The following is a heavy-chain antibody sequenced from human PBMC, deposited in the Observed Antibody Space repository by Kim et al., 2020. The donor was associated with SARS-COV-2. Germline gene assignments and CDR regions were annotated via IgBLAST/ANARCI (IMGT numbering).Heavy chain of an antibody. D-gene: IGHD3-9*01. CDR2: ISGSGGST. Sequence: GGSLRLSCAASGFTFSSYAMSWVRQAPGKGLEWVSAISGSGGSTYYADSVKGRFTISRDNSKNTLYLQMNSLRAEDTAVYYCAKVSYYDILTGSSIDYWGQGTLVTVSS. CDR3: AKVSYYDILTGSSIDY. J-gene: IGHJ4*02. CDR1: GFTFSSYA. V-gene: IGHV3-23*01.